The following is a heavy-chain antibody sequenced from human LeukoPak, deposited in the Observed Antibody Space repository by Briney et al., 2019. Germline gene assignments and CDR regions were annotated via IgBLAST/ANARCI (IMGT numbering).Heavy chain of an antibody. CDR3: ASGVSSGWYNGFDY. CDR2: ISSSSSYI. J-gene: IGHJ4*02. V-gene: IGHV3-21*01. Sequence: GGSLRLSCAASGFTFSRYSMNWVREAPGKGLEWVSSISSSSSYISYADSVKGRFTISRDNAKNSLYLQMNSLRAEDTAVYYCASGVSSGWYNGFDYWGQGTLVTVSS. D-gene: IGHD6-19*01. CDR1: GFTFSRYS.